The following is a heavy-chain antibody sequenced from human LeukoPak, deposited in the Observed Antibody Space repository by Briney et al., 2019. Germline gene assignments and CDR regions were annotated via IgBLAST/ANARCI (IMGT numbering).Heavy chain of an antibody. Sequence: GGSLRLSCAASGFTFSDYYMSWIRQAPGKGLEWVSYISSSGSTIYYADSVKGRFTISRDNAKNSLYLQMNCLRAEDTAVYYCARRFMSSNYYGMDVWGQGTTVTVSS. V-gene: IGHV3-11*01. CDR1: GFTFSDYY. D-gene: IGHD2-2*01. CDR3: ARRFMSSNYYGMDV. J-gene: IGHJ6*02. CDR2: ISSSGSTI.